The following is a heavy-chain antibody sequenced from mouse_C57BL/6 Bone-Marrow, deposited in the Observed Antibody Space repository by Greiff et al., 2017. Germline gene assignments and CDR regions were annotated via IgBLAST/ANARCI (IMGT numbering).Heavy chain of an antibody. J-gene: IGHJ4*01. CDR1: GFNIKDDY. V-gene: IGHV14-4*01. CDR2: IDPENGDT. Sequence: VQLQQSGAELVRPGASVKLSCTASGFNIKDDYMHWVKQRPEQGLERIGWIDPENGDTEYASKFQGKATITADTSSNTAYLQLSSLTSEDTAVYYCTVYYGSSLTPAMDYWGQGTSVTVSS. D-gene: IGHD1-1*01. CDR3: TVYYGSSLTPAMDY.